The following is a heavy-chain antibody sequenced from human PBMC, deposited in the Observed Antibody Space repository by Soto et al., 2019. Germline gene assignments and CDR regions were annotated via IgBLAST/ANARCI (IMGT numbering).Heavy chain of an antibody. V-gene: IGHV3-30*04. CDR1: GFTSSSYA. J-gene: IGHJ4*02. CDR2: ISYDGSNK. D-gene: IGHD6-19*01. CDR3: ARYLPSGYSSGWYLDY. Sequence: PGGSLRLSCAASGFTSSSYAMHWVRTAPGKGLEWVAVISYDGSNKYYADSVKGRFTISRDNSKNTLYLQMNSLRAEDTAVYYCARYLPSGYSSGWYLDYWGQGTLVTVSS.